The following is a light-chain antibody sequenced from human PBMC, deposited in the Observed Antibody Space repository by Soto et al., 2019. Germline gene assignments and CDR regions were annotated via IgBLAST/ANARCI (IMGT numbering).Light chain of an antibody. CDR3: QSYGSSLTTFV. J-gene: IGLJ1*01. CDR1: SSNIGAEYD. Sequence: QSVLTQPPSVSAAPGQRVATSGTGSSSNIGAEYDVHWYQQLPGTAPKRLIYGDNNRPSGVPDRFSGSKSGTSASLAITGLQPEDEADYYCQSYGSSLTTFVFGTGTKVTVL. V-gene: IGLV1-40*01. CDR2: GDN.